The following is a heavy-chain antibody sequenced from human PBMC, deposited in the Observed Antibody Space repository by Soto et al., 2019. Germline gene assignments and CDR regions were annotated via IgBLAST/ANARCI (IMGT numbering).Heavy chain of an antibody. D-gene: IGHD3-22*01. CDR2: ISYDGSNK. V-gene: IGHV3-30-3*01. J-gene: IGHJ4*02. CDR3: ARARYYYDSSGYYCDY. CDR1: GFTFSSYA. Sequence: QVQLVESGGGVVQPGRSLRLSCAASGFTFSSYAMHWVRQAPGKGLEWVAVISYDGSNKYYADSVKGRFTISRDNSKNTLYLQMNSLRAEDTAVYYCARARYYYDSSGYYCDYWGQGTLVTVSS.